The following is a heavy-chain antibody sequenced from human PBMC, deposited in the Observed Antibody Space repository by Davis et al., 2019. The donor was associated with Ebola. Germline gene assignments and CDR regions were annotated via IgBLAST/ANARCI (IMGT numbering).Heavy chain of an antibody. V-gene: IGHV1-69*13. CDR3: ARVIYSSSRGWFDS. CDR2: IIPILGTA. CDR1: GGAFSSYG. Sequence: SVKVSCKASGGAFSSYGSSWVRQAPGQGLEWMGGIIPILGTANYAQKFQGRVTITADESTSTSYMELSSLRSEDTAVYYCARVIYSSSRGWFDSWGQGTLVTVSS. J-gene: IGHJ5*01. D-gene: IGHD6-13*01.